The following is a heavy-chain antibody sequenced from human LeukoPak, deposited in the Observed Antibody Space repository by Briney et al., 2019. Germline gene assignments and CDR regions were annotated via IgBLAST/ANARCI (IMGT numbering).Heavy chain of an antibody. CDR1: VGSVSGYY. CDR3: AGQPLNCTSTNYYAFDI. CDR2: INDSGST. V-gene: IGHV4-34*01. D-gene: IGHD2-2*01. Sequence: PSETLSLTCAVYVGSVSGYYWSWIRQPPGKGLEWIGEINDSGSTNYNPSLRSRVTMSVDTSKNQFSLNLSSVTAADTAVSYCAGQPLNCTSTNYYAFDIWGQGTMVTVSS. J-gene: IGHJ3*02.